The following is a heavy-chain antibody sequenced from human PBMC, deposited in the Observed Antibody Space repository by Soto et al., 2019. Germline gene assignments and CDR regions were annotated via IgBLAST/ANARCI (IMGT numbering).Heavy chain of an antibody. V-gene: IGHV3-23*01. D-gene: IGHD3-22*01. J-gene: IGHJ4*02. Sequence: GGSMRLSCAASGFTFSSYAMSWVRQAPGKGLEWVSAISGRGGSTYYADSVKGRFTISRDNSKNTLYLQMNSLRAEDTAVYYCAKGFERYYYDSSGYYYPDYWGQGTLVTVSS. CDR1: GFTFSSYA. CDR3: AKGFERYYYDSSGYYYPDY. CDR2: ISGRGGST.